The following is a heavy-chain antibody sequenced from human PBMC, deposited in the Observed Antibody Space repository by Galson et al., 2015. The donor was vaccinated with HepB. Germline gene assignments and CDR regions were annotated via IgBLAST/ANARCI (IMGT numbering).Heavy chain of an antibody. D-gene: IGHD6-13*01. CDR3: ARDPGGSSWYGLDY. V-gene: IGHV2-70*04. Sequence: PALVKPTQTLTLTCTFSGFSLSTSGMRVSWIRQPPGKALEWLARIDWDDDKFYSTSLKTRLTISKDTSKNQVVLTMTNMDPVDTATYYCARDPGGSSWYGLDYWGQGTLVTVSS. CDR1: GFSLSTSGMR. CDR2: IDWDDDK. J-gene: IGHJ4*02.